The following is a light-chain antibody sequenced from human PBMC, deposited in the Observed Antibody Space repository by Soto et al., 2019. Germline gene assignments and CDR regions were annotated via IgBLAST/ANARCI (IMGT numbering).Light chain of an antibody. CDR3: QQRSNWPLT. CDR1: QSITRN. V-gene: IGKV3-11*01. J-gene: IGKJ4*01. Sequence: LTQSPGTLSLSPGEGATLSCRTSQSITRNLAWYQQSPGQAPRLLIYGASSRATGIPARFSGSGSGTDFTLTISSLEPEDFAVYYCQQRSNWPLTFGGGTKVDI. CDR2: GAS.